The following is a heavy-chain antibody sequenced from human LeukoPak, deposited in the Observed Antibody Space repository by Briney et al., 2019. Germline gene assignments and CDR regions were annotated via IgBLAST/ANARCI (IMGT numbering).Heavy chain of an antibody. V-gene: IGHV4-38-2*02. CDR2: IYHSGST. D-gene: IGHD4-17*01. Sequence: SETLSLTCTVSGYSISSGYYWGWIRQPPGKGLEWIGSIYHSGSTYYNPSLKSRVTISVDTSKNQFSLKLSSVTAADTAVYYCATFDYGDFYYFDYWGQGTLVTVSS. CDR1: GYSISSGYY. J-gene: IGHJ4*02. CDR3: ATFDYGDFYYFDY.